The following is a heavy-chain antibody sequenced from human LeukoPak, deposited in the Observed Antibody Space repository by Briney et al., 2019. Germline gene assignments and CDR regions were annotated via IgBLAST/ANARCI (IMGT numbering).Heavy chain of an antibody. CDR1: GFTFSSYG. D-gene: IGHD6-13*01. Sequence: GGSLRLSCAASGFTFSSYGMHWVRQAPGKGLEWVAFIRYDGSNKYYADSVKGRFTISRDNSKNTLYLQMNSLRAEDTAVYYCAKVLTRIAAAATDYWGQGTLVTVSS. CDR3: AKVLTRIAAAATDY. J-gene: IGHJ4*02. V-gene: IGHV3-30*02. CDR2: IRYDGSNK.